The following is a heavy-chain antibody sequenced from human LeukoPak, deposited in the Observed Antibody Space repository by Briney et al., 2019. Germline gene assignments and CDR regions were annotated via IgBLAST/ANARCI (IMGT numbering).Heavy chain of an antibody. CDR1: GGSISSNNW. Sequence: SETLSLTCAVSGGSISSNNWWSWVRQPPGRGLEWIGEIFHSGGTNYNPSLKSRVTMSVDKSKNQFSLTLSSVTAADTALYYCASSDGQPPRFDSSYDVFDYWGQGTLVTVSS. V-gene: IGHV4-4*02. D-gene: IGHD3-3*01. J-gene: IGHJ4*02. CDR2: IFHSGGT. CDR3: ASSDGQPPRFDSSYDVFDY.